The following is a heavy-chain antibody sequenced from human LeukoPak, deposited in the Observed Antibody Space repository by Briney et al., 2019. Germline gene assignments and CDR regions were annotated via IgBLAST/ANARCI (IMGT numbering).Heavy chain of an antibody. CDR3: ARVGGYNYDYFDY. CDR2: IKQDGSEK. D-gene: IGHD5-24*01. J-gene: IGHJ4*02. CDR1: GFTFSSYW. V-gene: IGHV3-7*01. Sequence: GGSLRLSCAASGFTFSSYWMSWVRQARGKGLEWVANIKQDGSEKYYVDSVKGRFTISRDNAKNSLYLQMNSLRAEDTAVYYCARVGGYNYDYFDYWGQGTLVTVSS.